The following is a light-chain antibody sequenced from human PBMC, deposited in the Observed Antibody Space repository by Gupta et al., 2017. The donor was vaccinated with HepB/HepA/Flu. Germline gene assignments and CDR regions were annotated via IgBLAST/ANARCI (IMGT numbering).Light chain of an antibody. CDR2: SNN. V-gene: IGLV1-44*01. CDR3: ATWDDSLSGQV. J-gene: IGLJ2*01. CDR1: TPDIGTNT. Sequence: QYVLAQPPSASGTPGQRVTSPCSGRTPDIGTNTVTWYQQLPGAAPNLLIYSNNQRPSGVPDRFAASKSSTSASLAISVLQSEDEADYYCATWDDSLSGQVFGGGTKLTVL.